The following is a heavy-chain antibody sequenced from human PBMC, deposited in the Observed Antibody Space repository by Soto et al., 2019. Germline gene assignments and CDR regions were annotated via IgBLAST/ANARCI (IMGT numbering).Heavy chain of an antibody. CDR1: GFSFSTSA. D-gene: IGHD6-13*01. Sequence: EVQLLESGGGLVQPGGSLRLSCAASGFSFSTSAMGWVRQAPGKGLEWVSAISTSGTFYADSVKGRFTISTDSSENTLYLQMNSLRADDTAVYYCAKDLRGPAAATWYFDYWGQGTLVTVSS. J-gene: IGHJ4*02. CDR3: AKDLRGPAAATWYFDY. V-gene: IGHV3-23*01. CDR2: ISTSGT.